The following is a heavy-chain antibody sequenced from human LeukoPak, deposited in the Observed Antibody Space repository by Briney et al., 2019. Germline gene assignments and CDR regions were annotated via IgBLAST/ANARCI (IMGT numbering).Heavy chain of an antibody. Sequence: SVPLSLPCTLSSGFFRRFYWSWLRQPPGGALECLGHNYYRWSTNYNPTLKSRVTISVETSKNQFSLTLSSVTATDTAVYYCARLSGSYYYFDSWGQGTLVTVSS. CDR2: NYYRWST. V-gene: IGHV4-59*08. CDR1: SGFFRRFY. CDR3: ARLSGSYYYFDS. D-gene: IGHD1-26*01. J-gene: IGHJ4*02.